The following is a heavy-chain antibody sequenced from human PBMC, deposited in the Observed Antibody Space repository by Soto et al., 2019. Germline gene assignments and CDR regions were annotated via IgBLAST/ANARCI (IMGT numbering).Heavy chain of an antibody. J-gene: IGHJ6*02. CDR2: ISYDGSNK. CDR1: GFTFSSYG. D-gene: IGHD3-22*01. CDR3: AKDLNYDSRGYYCTLRAYYYYGMDV. V-gene: IGHV3-30*18. Sequence: QVQLVESGGGVVQPGRSLRLSCAASGFTFSSYGMHWVRQAPGKGLEWVAVISYDGSNKYYADSVKGRFTISRDNSKNTLYLQMNSLRAEDTAVYYCAKDLNYDSRGYYCTLRAYYYYGMDVWGQGTTVTVSS.